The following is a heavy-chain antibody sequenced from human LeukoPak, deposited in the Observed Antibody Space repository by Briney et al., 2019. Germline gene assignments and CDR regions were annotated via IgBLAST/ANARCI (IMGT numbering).Heavy chain of an antibody. CDR2: ISSSGSTI. D-gene: IGHD3-22*01. CDR1: GFTFSDYY. CDR3: ARGLGYYYESSGYGGFDY. J-gene: IGHJ4*02. V-gene: IGHV3-11*04. Sequence: GSLRLSCAASGFTFSDYYMSWIRQAPGKGLEWVSYISSSGSTIYYADSVKGRFTISRDNAKNPLYLQMNSLRAEDTAVYYCARGLGYYYESSGYGGFDYWGQGTLVTVSS.